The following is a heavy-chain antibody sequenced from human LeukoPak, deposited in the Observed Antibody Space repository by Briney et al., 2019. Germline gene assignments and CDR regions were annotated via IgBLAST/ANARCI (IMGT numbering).Heavy chain of an antibody. D-gene: IGHD3-10*01. J-gene: IGHJ6*02. Sequence: SETLSLTCTVSGGSISSSSYYWGWIRQPPGKGLEWIGSIYYSGSTYYNPSLKSRVTISVDTSKNQFSLKLSSVTAADTAVYYCARDYYVLSYYYGMDVWGQGTTVTVSS. CDR3: ARDYYVLSYYYGMDV. CDR1: GGSISSSSYY. V-gene: IGHV4-39*07. CDR2: IYYSGST.